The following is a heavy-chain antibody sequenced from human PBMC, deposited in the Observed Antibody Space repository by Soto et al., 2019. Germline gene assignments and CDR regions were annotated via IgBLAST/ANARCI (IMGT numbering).Heavy chain of an antibody. CDR2: INVYNGNT. Sequence: ASVKVSCKASGYTFTNYGISWVRQAPGQGLEWMGWINVYNGNTKYAQKVQGRVTMTTDTSTSTAYMELRILRSDDTAVYYCARGVGSGSYYNQYNWFDPWGQGTLVTVSS. D-gene: IGHD3-10*01. CDR3: ARGVGSGSYYNQYNWFDP. CDR1: GYTFTNYG. V-gene: IGHV1-18*01. J-gene: IGHJ5*02.